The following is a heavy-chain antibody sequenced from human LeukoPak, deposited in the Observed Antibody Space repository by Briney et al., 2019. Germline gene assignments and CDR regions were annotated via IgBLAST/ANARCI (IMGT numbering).Heavy chain of an antibody. CDR2: ASYSGTT. D-gene: IGHD2-15*01. J-gene: IGHJ5*02. CDR1: GGSISSSSYY. Sequence: SETLSLTCTVSGGSISSSSYYWGWIRQPPGKGLEWIGSASYSGTTYYNPALQSRVTISVDTSKNQFSLKLSSVTAADTAVYYCARRRYCSGGSCYFWFDPWGQGTLVTVSS. CDR3: ARRRYCSGGSCYFWFDP. V-gene: IGHV4-39*01.